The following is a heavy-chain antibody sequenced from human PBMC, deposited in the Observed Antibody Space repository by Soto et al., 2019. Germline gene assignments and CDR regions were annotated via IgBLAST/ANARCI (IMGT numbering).Heavy chain of an antibody. CDR1: GGSISSSSYY. J-gene: IGHJ2*01. D-gene: IGHD4-17*01. Sequence: QLQLQESGPGLVKPSETLSLTCTVSGGSISSSSYYWGWIRQPPGKGLEWIGSIYYSGSTYYNPSLKSRVTISVDTSKNQFSLKLSSVTAADTAVYYCARGTVDYSDYDLDYWYFDLWGRGTLVTVSS. CDR3: ARGTVDYSDYDLDYWYFDL. V-gene: IGHV4-39*01. CDR2: IYYSGST.